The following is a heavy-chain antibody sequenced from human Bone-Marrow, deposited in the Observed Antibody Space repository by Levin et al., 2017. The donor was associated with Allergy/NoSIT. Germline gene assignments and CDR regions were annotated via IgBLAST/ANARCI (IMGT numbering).Heavy chain of an antibody. CDR3: ARALLRYYYDSSESGMDV. J-gene: IGHJ6*02. CDR1: GFSFSSYE. Sequence: GGSLRLSCAASGFSFSSYEMNWVRQAPGKGLEWVSYISSSGSTKYYVDSVKGRFTISRDNDKKSLYVQMNSLRAEDTAVYYCARALLRYYYDSSESGMDVWGQGTTVTVSS. V-gene: IGHV3-48*03. D-gene: IGHD3-22*01. CDR2: ISSSGSTK.